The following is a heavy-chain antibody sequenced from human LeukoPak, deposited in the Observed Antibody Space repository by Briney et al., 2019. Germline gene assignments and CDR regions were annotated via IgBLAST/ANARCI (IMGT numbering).Heavy chain of an antibody. V-gene: IGHV1-69*05. CDR2: TIPIFGTA. Sequence: GASVKVSCKASGGTFSSYAISWVRQAPGQGLEWMGGTIPIFGTANYAQKFQGRVTITTDESTSTAYMELSSLRSEDTAVYYCARVLNWNRAHYYMDLWGKGTTVTVSS. CDR1: GGTFSSYA. CDR3: ARVLNWNRAHYYMDL. J-gene: IGHJ6*03. D-gene: IGHD1/OR15-1a*01.